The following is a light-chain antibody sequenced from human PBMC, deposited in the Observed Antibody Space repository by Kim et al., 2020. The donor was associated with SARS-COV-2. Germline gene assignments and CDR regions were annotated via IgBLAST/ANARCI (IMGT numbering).Light chain of an antibody. V-gene: IGKV3-20*01. CDR3: QQYGSSLYT. J-gene: IGKJ2*01. CDR2: GAS. CDR1: QSVSSGY. Sequence: WERGARSCRASQSVSSGYLAWYQQKPGQAPWLLIYGASSRATGIQDRFSGSGSGTDFTLTISRLEPEDFAVYYCQQYGSSLYTFGQGTKLEI.